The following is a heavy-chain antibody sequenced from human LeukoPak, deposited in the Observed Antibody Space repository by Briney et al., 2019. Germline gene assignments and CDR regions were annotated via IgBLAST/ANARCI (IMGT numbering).Heavy chain of an antibody. D-gene: IGHD3-22*01. V-gene: IGHV4-34*01. Sequence: PSETLSLTCAVYGGSFSGYYWSCIRHPPGKGLEWIGEINHSGRTNYSPSLKSRVTISVDTSKNQFSLKLSSVTAADTAVYYCARTGAAGESSGFYLRLSDYWGQGTLVTVSS. J-gene: IGHJ4*02. CDR2: INHSGRT. CDR3: ARTGAAGESSGFYLRLSDY. CDR1: GGSFSGYY.